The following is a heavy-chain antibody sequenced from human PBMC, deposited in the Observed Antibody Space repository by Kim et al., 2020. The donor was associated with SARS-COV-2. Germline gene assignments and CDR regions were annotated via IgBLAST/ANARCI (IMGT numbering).Heavy chain of an antibody. J-gene: IGHJ5*02. CDR2: IYYSGST. CDR1: GGSFSSSY. D-gene: IGHD3-10*01. V-gene: IGHV4-59*13. CDR3: ARDYGSGLTWFDP. Sequence: SETLSLTCTVSGGSFSSSYWNWIRQPPGKGLEWIGYIYYSGSTNDNPSRKSRVPISVDTSKNQFSLKLTSVTAADSAVYYCARDYGSGLTWFDPWGQGTLVTVAS.